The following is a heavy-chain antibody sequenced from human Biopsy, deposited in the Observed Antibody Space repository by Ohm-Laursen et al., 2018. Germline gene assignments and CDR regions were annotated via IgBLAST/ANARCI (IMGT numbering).Heavy chain of an antibody. D-gene: IGHD2-2*01. CDR1: GGSISGYH. V-gene: IGHV4-59*01. J-gene: IGHJ4*02. Sequence: SQTLSLTCTVSGGSISGYHWSWIRKSPGKGLEWLAYISYTGGITFNPSLNGRATMSLDTSKNQFSLRLIYVTAADTAVYYCARMPHFDYWGQGSLVTVSS. CDR3: ARMPHFDY. CDR2: ISYTGGI.